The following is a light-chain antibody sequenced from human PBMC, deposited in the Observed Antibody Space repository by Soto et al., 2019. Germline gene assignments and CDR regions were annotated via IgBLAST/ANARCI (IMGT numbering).Light chain of an antibody. CDR3: QVWDSSRGV. CDR1: NIGSKS. J-gene: IGLJ3*02. CDR2: YDS. Sequence: SYELTQPPSVPVAPGKTARITCGGNNIGSKSVHWYQQKPGQAPVLVIYYDSDRPSGIPERFSGSNSGNTATLTISRVEAGDEADYYCQVWDSSRGVFGGGTKLTVL. V-gene: IGLV3-21*04.